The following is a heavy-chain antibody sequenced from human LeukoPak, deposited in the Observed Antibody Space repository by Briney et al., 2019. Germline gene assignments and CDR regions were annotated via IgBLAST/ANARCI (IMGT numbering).Heavy chain of an antibody. CDR1: GGSISSSSYY. CDR3: ARLRDYYDSSGYLYYFDY. J-gene: IGHJ4*02. D-gene: IGHD3-22*01. V-gene: IGHV4-39*01. CDR2: IYYSVST. Sequence: SETLSLTCTVSGGSISSSSYYWGWIRQPPGKGLEWIGSIYYSVSTYYNPSLKSRVTISVDTSKNQFSLKLSSVTAADTAVYYCARLRDYYDSSGYLYYFDYWGQGTLVTVSS.